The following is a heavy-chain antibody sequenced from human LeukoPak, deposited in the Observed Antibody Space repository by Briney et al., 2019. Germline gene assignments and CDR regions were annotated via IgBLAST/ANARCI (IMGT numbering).Heavy chain of an antibody. Sequence: SETLSLTCAVYGGSFSGYYWSWIRQPPGKGLEWIGETNHSGSTNYNPSLKSRVTISVDTSKNQFSLKLSSATAADTAVYYCARIIVVVPAAIRGYYYMDVWGKGTTVTVSS. J-gene: IGHJ6*03. CDR1: GGSFSGYY. CDR3: ARIIVVVPAAIRGYYYMDV. CDR2: TNHSGST. D-gene: IGHD2-2*02. V-gene: IGHV4-34*01.